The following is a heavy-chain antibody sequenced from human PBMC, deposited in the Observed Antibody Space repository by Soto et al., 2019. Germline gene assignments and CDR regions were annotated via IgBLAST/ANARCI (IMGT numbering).Heavy chain of an antibody. Sequence: PGGSLRLSCAASGFTFDDHAMHWVRQTPGKGLEWVSGISWNDGFIAYADFAEGRFTISRDNAKNSLYLQMNSLRREDTALYYWVRDGVPDRRGHFDSWGQGALVTVSS. V-gene: IGHV3-9*01. J-gene: IGHJ4*02. D-gene: IGHD6-6*01. CDR1: GFTFDDHA. CDR2: ISWNDGFI. CDR3: VRDGVPDRRGHFDS.